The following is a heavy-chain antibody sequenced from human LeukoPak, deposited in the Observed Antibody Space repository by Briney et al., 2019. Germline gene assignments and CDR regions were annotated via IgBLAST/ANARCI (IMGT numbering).Heavy chain of an antibody. V-gene: IGHV4-34*01. CDR2: INHSGST. J-gene: IGHJ4*02. D-gene: IGHD6-19*01. CDR3: ARTRRQWLGYFDY. Sequence: SETLSLTCAVYGGSFSGYYWSWIRQPPGKGLEWIGEINHSGSTNYNPSLKSRVTIPVDTSKNQFSLKLSSVTAADTAVYYCARTRRQWLGYFDYWGQGTLVTVSS. CDR1: GGSFSGYY.